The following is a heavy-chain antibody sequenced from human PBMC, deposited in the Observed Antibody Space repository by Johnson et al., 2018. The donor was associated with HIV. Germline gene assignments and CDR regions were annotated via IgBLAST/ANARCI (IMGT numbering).Heavy chain of an antibody. V-gene: IGHV3-30-3*01. CDR1: GFTFSSYA. CDR3: TRVSFGEGAFDI. D-gene: IGHD3-10*01. CDR2: ISYDGSNK. J-gene: IGHJ3*02. Sequence: QMLLVESGGGVVQPGRSLRLSCAASGFTFSSYAMYWVRQAPGKGLEWVAVISYDGSNKYYADSVKGRFTISRDNSKSTLILQMDSLRADDTAVYYCTRVSFGEGAFDIWGHGTMVTVSS.